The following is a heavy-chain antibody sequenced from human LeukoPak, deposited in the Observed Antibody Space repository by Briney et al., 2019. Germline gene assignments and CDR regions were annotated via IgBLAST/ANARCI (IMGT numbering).Heavy chain of an antibody. CDR3: AKDLAAGTLFDY. J-gene: IGHJ4*02. D-gene: IGHD6-13*01. CDR2: ISGGGVST. V-gene: IGHV3-23*01. Sequence: GGSLRLSCAASGFAFRSYAMTWVRQAPGQGLEWVSAISGGGVSTYYADSVKGRFTISRDNSKNTLYLQMNSLRAEDTAVYYCAKDLAAGTLFDYWGQGTLVTVSS. CDR1: GFAFRSYA.